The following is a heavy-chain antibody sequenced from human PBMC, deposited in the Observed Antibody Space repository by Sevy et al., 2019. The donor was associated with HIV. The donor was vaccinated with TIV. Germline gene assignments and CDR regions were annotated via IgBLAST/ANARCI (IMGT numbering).Heavy chain of an antibody. CDR1: GYIFTNSG. V-gene: IGHV1-18*01. CDR2: IGVYNGNL. CDR3: ARVPTYHYGSATYFDY. D-gene: IGHD3-10*01. J-gene: IGHJ4*02. Sequence: ASVKVSCKTSGYIFTNSGITWVRQAPGQGLEWMGWIGVYNGNLKYAQKFQGRVTMTTDTPTSTAYMELTSLRSDDTGVYYCARVPTYHYGSATYFDYWGQGTLVTVSS.